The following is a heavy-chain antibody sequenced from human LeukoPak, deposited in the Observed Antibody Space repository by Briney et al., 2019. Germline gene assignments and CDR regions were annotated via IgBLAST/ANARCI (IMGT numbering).Heavy chain of an antibody. D-gene: IGHD3-22*01. Sequence: SVKVSCKASGGTFSSYAISWVRQAPGQGLEWMGRIIPILGIANYAQKFQGRVTITADKSTSTAYMELSSLRSEDTAVYYCASAYYDSSGYYKGFDPWGQGTLVTVSS. V-gene: IGHV1-69*04. CDR3: ASAYYDSSGYYKGFDP. J-gene: IGHJ5*02. CDR2: IIPILGIA. CDR1: GGTFSSYA.